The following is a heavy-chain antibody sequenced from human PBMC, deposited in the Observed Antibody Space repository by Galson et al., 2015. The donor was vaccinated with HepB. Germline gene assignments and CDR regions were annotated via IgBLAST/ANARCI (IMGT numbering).Heavy chain of an antibody. CDR1: GYTFTSYA. V-gene: IGHV1-3*01. D-gene: IGHD3-10*01. J-gene: IGHJ3*02. CDR2: INAGNGNT. CDR3: ARYYYGSGSYYQSAAFDI. Sequence: SVKVSCKASGYTFTSYAMHWVRQAPGQRLEWMGWINAGNGNTKYSQKFQGRVTITRDTSASTVYMELSSLRSEDTAVYYCARYYYGSGSYYQSAAFDIWGQGTMVTVSS.